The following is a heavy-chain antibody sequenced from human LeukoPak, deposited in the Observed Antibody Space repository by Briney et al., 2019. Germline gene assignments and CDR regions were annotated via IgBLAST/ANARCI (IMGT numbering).Heavy chain of an antibody. Sequence: SVKVSCKASGGTFSSYAISWVRQAPGQGLEWMGGIIPIFGTANYAQKFQGRVTITADESTSTAYMELSSLRSEDTAVYYCARDGYYDSSGCDYYYYMDVWGKGTTVTVSS. CDR2: IIPIFGTA. V-gene: IGHV1-69*01. J-gene: IGHJ6*03. D-gene: IGHD3-22*01. CDR3: ARDGYYDSSGCDYYYYMDV. CDR1: GGTFSSYA.